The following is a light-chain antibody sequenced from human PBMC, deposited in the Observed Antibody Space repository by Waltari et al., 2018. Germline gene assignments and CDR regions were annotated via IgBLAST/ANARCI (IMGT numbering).Light chain of an antibody. J-gene: IGLJ2*01. Sequence: QSALAQPPSASGTPGQRVTISCSGGTSNIGRNTMNWYQRPPGSAPKVLLFSNNKRPSGVPDRFSGSKSGTSGSLAISGLQSEDEGEYYCAAWDDSLNGVVFGGGTKLTVL. CDR2: SNN. CDR3: AAWDDSLNGVV. V-gene: IGLV1-44*01. CDR1: TSNIGRNT.